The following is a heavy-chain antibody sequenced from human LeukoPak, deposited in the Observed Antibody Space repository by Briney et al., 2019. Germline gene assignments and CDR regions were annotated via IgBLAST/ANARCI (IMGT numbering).Heavy chain of an antibody. Sequence: TETHSLTCTVSGGSISSRPYYWGWVRQPPRKGLEWIGSISYSGSIHYNPSLKSRVTISVDTSKNPFSLRLSSVTAADTAVYYCATLEIGDYYFDYWGRGNLHRVSS. CDR1: GGSISSRPYY. J-gene: IGHJ4*02. D-gene: IGHD2-21*01. CDR3: ATLEIGDYYFDY. V-gene: IGHV4-39*01. CDR2: ISYSGSI.